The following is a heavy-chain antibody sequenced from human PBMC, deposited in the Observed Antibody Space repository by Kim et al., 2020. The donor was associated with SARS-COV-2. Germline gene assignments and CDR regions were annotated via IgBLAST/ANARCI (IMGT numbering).Heavy chain of an antibody. CDR1: GYSISSTYSINSDYF. J-gene: IGHJ4*02. CDR2: IYHNGST. V-gene: IGHV4-38-2*02. Sequence: SETLSLTCTVSGYSISSTYSINSDYFWGWIRRPPGKGLEWIATIYHNGSTYYNPSLKSRATISLDTSKNRFSLKLNSVTAADTAVYYCARDYGANFGEFYFDFWGQGTLVTVSS. CDR3: ARDYGANFGEFYFDF. D-gene: IGHD3-10*01.